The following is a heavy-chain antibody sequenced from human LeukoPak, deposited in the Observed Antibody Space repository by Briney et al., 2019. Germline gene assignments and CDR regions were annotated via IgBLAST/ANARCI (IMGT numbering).Heavy chain of an antibody. V-gene: IGHV1-2*02. J-gene: IGHJ6*02. CDR2: INPNSGAT. D-gene: IGHD6-19*01. Sequence: ASVKVSCKASGYTFTGYYLHWVRQAPGQGLEWMAWINPNSGATNYAQRLQGRVTVTRDTSISTVYMDLSGLRSEGTAVYYCASLAVAARQYNGMDVWGQGTTVTVS. CDR3: ASLAVAARQYNGMDV. CDR1: GYTFTGYY.